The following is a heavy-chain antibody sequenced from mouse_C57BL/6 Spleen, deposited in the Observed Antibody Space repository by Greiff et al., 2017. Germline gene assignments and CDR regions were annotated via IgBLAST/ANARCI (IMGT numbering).Heavy chain of an antibody. CDR2: ISSGGSYT. CDR3: ARWDGSSPWFAY. V-gene: IGHV5-6*01. CDR1: GFTFSSYG. D-gene: IGHD1-1*01. Sequence: EVKLMESGGDLVKPGGSLKLSCAASGFTFSSYGMSWVRQTPDKRLEWVATISSGGSYTYYPDSVKGRFTISRDNAKNTLYLQMSSLKSEDTAMYYCARWDGSSPWFAYWGQGTLVTVSA. J-gene: IGHJ3*01.